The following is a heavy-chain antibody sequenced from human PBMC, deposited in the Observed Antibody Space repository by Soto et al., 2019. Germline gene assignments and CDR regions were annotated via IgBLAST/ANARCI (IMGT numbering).Heavy chain of an antibody. CDR2: MNPNSANT. J-gene: IGHJ6*02. D-gene: IGHD3-16*01. CDR3: AREGVRVMDV. CDR1: GYSFTSYD. V-gene: IGHV1-8*01. Sequence: QVQLVQSGAEVKKPGASVKASCKASGYSFTSYDISWVRQATGQGLEWMGWMNPNSANTGYAQKFQGRVTMTRNTSMSTAYMELSSLRSEDTAVYYCAREGVRVMDVWGQGTTVTVSS.